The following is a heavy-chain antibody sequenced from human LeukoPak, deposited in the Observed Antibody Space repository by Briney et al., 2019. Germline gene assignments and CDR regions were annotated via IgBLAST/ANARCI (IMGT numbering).Heavy chain of an antibody. V-gene: IGHV1-69*13. CDR1: GGTFSSYA. Sequence: SVKVSCKASGGTFSSYAISWARQAPGQGLEWMGGIIPIFGTANYAQKFQGRVTITADESTSTAYMELSSLRSEDTAVYYCAWTDYAYPYYYGMDVWGQGTTVTVSS. CDR2: IIPIFGTA. J-gene: IGHJ6*02. D-gene: IGHD3/OR15-3a*01. CDR3: AWTDYAYPYYYGMDV.